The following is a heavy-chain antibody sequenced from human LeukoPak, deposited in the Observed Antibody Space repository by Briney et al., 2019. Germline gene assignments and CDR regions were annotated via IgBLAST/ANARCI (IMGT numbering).Heavy chain of an antibody. D-gene: IGHD3-22*01. J-gene: IGHJ4*02. CDR2: INSGGSST. CDR3: ARDSGGRLYYYDSSGYKRLIDY. V-gene: IGHV3-74*01. Sequence: GGSLRLSCTASAFTFNNFPMHWVRQAPGKGLVWVSRINSGGSSTSYADSVKGRFTISRDNAKNTLYLQMNSLRAEDTAVYYCARDSGGRLYYYDSSGYKRLIDYWGQGTLVTVSS. CDR1: AFTFNNFP.